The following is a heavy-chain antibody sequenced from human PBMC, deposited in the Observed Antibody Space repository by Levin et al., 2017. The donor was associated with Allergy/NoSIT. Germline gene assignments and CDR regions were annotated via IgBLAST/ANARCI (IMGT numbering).Heavy chain of an antibody. J-gene: IGHJ4*02. D-gene: IGHD4-17*01. V-gene: IGHV3-30*18. CDR2: ISYDGSNK. Sequence: GESLKISCAASGFTFSSYGMHWVRQAPGKGLEWVAVISYDGSNKYYADSVKGRFTISRDNSKNTLYLQMNSLRAEDTAVYYCAKDLSSLSPYDRVTTYYWGQGTLVTVSS. CDR3: AKDLSSLSPYDRVTTYY. CDR1: GFTFSSYG.